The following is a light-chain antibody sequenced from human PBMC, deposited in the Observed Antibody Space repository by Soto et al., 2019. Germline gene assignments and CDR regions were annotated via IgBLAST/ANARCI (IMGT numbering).Light chain of an antibody. J-gene: IGKJ1*01. CDR2: DAS. V-gene: IGKV3-11*01. CDR1: QSVSTY. CDR3: QQRSNWPPT. Sequence: EIMLTQSPDTLSLSPGNRATLSCRASQSVSTYLAWYQQKPGQPPRLLIYDASNRATGIPARFSGSGSGTDFTLTISSLEPEDFAVYDCQQRSNWPPTFGQGTKVEIK.